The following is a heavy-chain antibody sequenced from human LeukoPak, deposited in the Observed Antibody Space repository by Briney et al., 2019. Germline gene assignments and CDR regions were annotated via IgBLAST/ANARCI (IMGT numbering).Heavy chain of an antibody. CDR3: ARSATVTTGYFDY. CDR1: GGSISSSGHY. J-gene: IGHJ4*02. Sequence: KSSETLSLTCSVSGGSISSSGHYWGWIRQSPEKGLDWFGSIYSNGNTYYNPSVKSRVTISVDTSKNQFSLKLTSVTAAETAVSYCARSATVTTGYFDYWGQGALVSVSS. D-gene: IGHD4-17*01. V-gene: IGHV4-39*07. CDR2: IYSNGNT.